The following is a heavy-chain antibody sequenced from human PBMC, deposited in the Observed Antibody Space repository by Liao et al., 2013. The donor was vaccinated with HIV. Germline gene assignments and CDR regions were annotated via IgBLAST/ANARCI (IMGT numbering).Heavy chain of an antibody. CDR3: ARESRLPPYWYFDL. CDR1: GGSFSGYY. V-gene: IGHV4-59*10. Sequence: QVQLQQWGAGLLKPSETLSLTCAVYGGSFSGYYWSWIRQPAGKGLEWIGRIYSTGSTSYSPSLKSRVTMSVDTSKNQFSLKLSSLTAADTAVYYCARESRLPPYWYFDLWGRGTLVTVSS. D-gene: IGHD4-11*01. CDR2: IYSTGST. J-gene: IGHJ2*01.